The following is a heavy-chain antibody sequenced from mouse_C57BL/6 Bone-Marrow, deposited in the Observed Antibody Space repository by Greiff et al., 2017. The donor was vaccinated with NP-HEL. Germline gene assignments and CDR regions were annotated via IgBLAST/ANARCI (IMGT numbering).Heavy chain of an antibody. CDR1: GFSLTSYG. D-gene: IGHD1-1*01. CDR3: ARNGIYYYGSSSYFDY. CDR2: IWSGGST. J-gene: IGHJ2*01. Sequence: VKLMESGPGLVQPSQSLSITCPVSGFSLTSYGVHWVRQSPGKGLEWLGVIWSGGSTDYNAAFISRLSISKDNSKSQVFFKMNSLQADDTAIYYCARNGIYYYGSSSYFDYWGQGTTLTVSS. V-gene: IGHV2-2*01.